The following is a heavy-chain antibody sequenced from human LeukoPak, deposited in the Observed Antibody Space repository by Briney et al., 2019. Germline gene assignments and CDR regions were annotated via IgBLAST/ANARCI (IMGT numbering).Heavy chain of an antibody. CDR1: GFTLSTYW. J-gene: IGHJ4*02. Sequence: GGSLRLSCAASGFTLSTYWMSWVRQAPGKGLEWVANIKQDGSRKYYVDSVKGRFTISRDNAKNSLYPQMNSLRSEDTAVYYCARETPDSSGWDWGQGTLVTVSS. CDR2: IKQDGSRK. CDR3: ARETPDSSGWD. V-gene: IGHV3-7*01. D-gene: IGHD6-19*01.